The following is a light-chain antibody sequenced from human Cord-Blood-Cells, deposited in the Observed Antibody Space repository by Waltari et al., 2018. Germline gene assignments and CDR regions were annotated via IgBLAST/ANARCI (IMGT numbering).Light chain of an antibody. CDR1: QSLLHSDGKTY. CDR3: MQVRHLRT. V-gene: IGKV2-29*02. CDR2: EVS. Sequence: DIVMTQTPLSLSVTPGQPASIPCQSSQSLLHSDGKTYLYWYLQKPGQSQQLLIDEVSSRFAGVPDRVGGGGEGTDFTLKISRVEAEDVGVYCGMQVRHLRTFGQGTKVEIK. J-gene: IGKJ1*01.